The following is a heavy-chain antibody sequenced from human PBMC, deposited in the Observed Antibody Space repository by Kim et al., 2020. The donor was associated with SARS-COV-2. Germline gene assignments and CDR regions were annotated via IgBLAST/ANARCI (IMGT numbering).Heavy chain of an antibody. V-gene: IGHV1-8*01. D-gene: IGHD5-18*01. CDR1: GYTFTSYD. Sequence: ASVKVSCKASGYTFTSYDINWVRQATGQGLEWMGWMNPNTGSTGYAQNFQGRVTMTRNTSIGTAYMEVSSLRSEDTAVYHCARGRGERGDNYGDLDYWGQGTLVTMSS. CDR3: ARGRGERGDNYGDLDY. J-gene: IGHJ4*02. CDR2: MNPNTGST.